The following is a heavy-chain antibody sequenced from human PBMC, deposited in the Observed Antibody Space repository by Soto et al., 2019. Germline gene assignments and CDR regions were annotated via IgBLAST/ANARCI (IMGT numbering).Heavy chain of an antibody. CDR3: AKGFYTTDSSHSCLDP. J-gene: IGHJ5*01. V-gene: IGHV3-23*01. CDR1: GFTFSSYS. D-gene: IGHD1-1*01. Sequence: PGGSLRLSCAASGFTFSSYSMNWVRQAQGKGLEWVSAITSSGDNTYYADSVKGRLTISRDNSKSTLLLQLNSLGAGDTAVYYCAKGFYTTDSSHSCLDPWGRGIQVTVSS. CDR2: ITSSGDNT.